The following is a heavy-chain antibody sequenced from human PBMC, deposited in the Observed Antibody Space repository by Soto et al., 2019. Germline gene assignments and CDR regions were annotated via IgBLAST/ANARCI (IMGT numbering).Heavy chain of an antibody. Sequence: QVQLQESGPGLVKPSQTLSLTCTVSGGSISSGGYYWSWIRQHPGKGLEWIGYIYYSGSTYYNPSLKSRVTISVDTSKNQFSLKLSSVTAADTAVYYCARLRYGGITTPYYYYGMDVWGQGTTVTVSS. D-gene: IGHD4-17*01. V-gene: IGHV4-31*03. CDR2: IYYSGST. J-gene: IGHJ6*02. CDR1: GGSISSGGYY. CDR3: ARLRYGGITTPYYYYGMDV.